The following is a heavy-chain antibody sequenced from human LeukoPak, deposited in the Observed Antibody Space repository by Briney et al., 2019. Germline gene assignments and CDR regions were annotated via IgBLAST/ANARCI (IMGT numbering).Heavy chain of an antibody. J-gene: IGHJ4*02. CDR3: AKAHIVVVVAATHVDY. CDR1: GFTFSSYA. CDR2: ISGSGGST. D-gene: IGHD2-15*01. V-gene: IGHV3-23*01. Sequence: SGGSPRLSCAASGFTFSSYAMSWVRQAPGKGLEWVSAISGSGGSTYYADSVKGRFTISRDNSKNTLYLQMNSLRAEDTAVYYCAKAHIVVVVAATHVDYWGQGTLVTVSS.